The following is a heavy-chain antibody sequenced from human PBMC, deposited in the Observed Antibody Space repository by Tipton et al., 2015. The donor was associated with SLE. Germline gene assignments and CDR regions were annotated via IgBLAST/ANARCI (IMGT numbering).Heavy chain of an antibody. Sequence: GLVKPSGSLSLTCAVSGGSISSSNWWSWVRQPPGKGLEWIGEIYHSGSTNYNPSLKSRVTISVDKSKNQFSLRLSSVTAADTAVYYCARGGDCSRTSCPRFDYWGQGTLVTVSS. CDR1: GGSISSSNW. V-gene: IGHV4-4*02. D-gene: IGHD2-2*01. J-gene: IGHJ4*02. CDR3: ARGGDCSRTSCPRFDY. CDR2: IYHSGST.